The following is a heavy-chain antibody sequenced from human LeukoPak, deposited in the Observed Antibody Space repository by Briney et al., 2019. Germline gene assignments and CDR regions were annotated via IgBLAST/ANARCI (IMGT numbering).Heavy chain of an antibody. CDR3: AKVHQQWLVQLYPFDY. J-gene: IGHJ4*02. CDR2: ISASGGST. Sequence: PGGSLRLSCAASGFTFNTYAMSWVRQAPGKGLEWVSGISASGGSTYYADSVKGRFTISRDNSKNTLYLQMNSLRAEDTAVYYCAKVHQQWLVQLYPFDYWGQGTLVTVSS. CDR1: GFTFNTYA. D-gene: IGHD6-19*01. V-gene: IGHV3-23*01.